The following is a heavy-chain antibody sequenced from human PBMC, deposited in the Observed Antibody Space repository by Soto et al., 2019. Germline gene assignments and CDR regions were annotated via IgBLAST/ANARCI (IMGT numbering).Heavy chain of an antibody. V-gene: IGHV4-4*02. CDR1: SGSISSSNW. D-gene: IGHD6-19*01. CDR2: IYHSGST. CDR3: ARDPDFGWGSYFDY. Sequence: PSETLSLTCAVSSGSISSSNWWSWVRQPPGKGLEWIGEIYHSGSTNYNPSLKSRVTISVDKSKNQFSLKLSSVTAADTAVYYCARDPDFGWGSYFDYWGQGTLVTVSS. J-gene: IGHJ4*02.